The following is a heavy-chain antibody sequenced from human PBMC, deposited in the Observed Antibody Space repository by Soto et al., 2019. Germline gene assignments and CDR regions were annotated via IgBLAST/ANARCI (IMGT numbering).Heavy chain of an antibody. J-gene: IGHJ6*02. CDR3: TREFGGV. D-gene: IGHD3-10*01. Sequence: EVQLVESGGDLVQPGGSLRLSCAASGFTLSDHYVDWVRQAPGKGLEWVGRSANKANSYTTQYAAAVKGRFTISRSDSENSLYLQINSLRTEDTALYYCTREFGGVWGQGTTVTVS. CDR1: GFTLSDHY. V-gene: IGHV3-72*01. CDR2: SANKANSYTT.